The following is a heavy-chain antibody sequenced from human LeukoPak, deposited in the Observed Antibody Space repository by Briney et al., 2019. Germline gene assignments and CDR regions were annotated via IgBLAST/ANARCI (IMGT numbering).Heavy chain of an antibody. D-gene: IGHD1-26*01. CDR1: GGSISSGSYY. V-gene: IGHV4-61*01. CDR3: ARRSAVGARTYYFDY. J-gene: IGHJ4*02. Sequence: SETLSLTCTVSGGSISSGSYYWSWIRQSPGKGLEGIGYVYHSGGTNYNPSLKSRVTISLDTSKNQFSVKLNPVTAADTAVYYCARRSAVGARTYYFDYWGQGTLVTVSS. CDR2: VYHSGGT.